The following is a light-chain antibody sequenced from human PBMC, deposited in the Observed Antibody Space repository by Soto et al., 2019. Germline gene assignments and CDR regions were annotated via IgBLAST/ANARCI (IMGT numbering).Light chain of an antibody. V-gene: IGKV3-20*01. Sequence: EIVLTQSPGTLSLSPGERATLSCRASQSVSSSYLAWYQQKPGQAPRLLIYGASSRATGIPDRFSGSGSGTDFTLTLRRLEPEDFAVYYCQQYGTSPPLITFGQGTRLEIK. CDR1: QSVSSSY. CDR2: GAS. CDR3: QQYGTSPPLIT. J-gene: IGKJ5*01.